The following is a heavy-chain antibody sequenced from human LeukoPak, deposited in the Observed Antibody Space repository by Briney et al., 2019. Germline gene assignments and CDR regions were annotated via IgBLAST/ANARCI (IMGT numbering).Heavy chain of an antibody. V-gene: IGHV3-23*01. CDR1: GFTFSSYA. CDR3: AAGGGLRYFEN. Sequence: GGSLRLSCAASGFTFSSYAMSWVRQAPGKGLEWVSAISGSGGSTYYADSVKGRFTISRDNSKNTPYLQMNSLRAEDTAVYYCAAGGGLRYFENWGQGTLVTVSS. D-gene: IGHD3-9*01. J-gene: IGHJ4*02. CDR2: ISGSGGST.